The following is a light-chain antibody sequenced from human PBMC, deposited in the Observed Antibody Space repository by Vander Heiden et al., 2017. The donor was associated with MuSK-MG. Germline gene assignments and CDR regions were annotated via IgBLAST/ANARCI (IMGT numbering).Light chain of an antibody. CDR3: QAWDSNTAVV. Sequence: SYELTQPPSVSVSPGQTATITCPGDKLGDKYACWYQQKPGQSPVVVIYQDKKRPSGIPERFSGSNSGNTATLTISGTQAMDEADYYCQAWDSNTAVVFGGGTKLTVL. CDR2: QDK. V-gene: IGLV3-1*01. J-gene: IGLJ2*01. CDR1: KLGDKY.